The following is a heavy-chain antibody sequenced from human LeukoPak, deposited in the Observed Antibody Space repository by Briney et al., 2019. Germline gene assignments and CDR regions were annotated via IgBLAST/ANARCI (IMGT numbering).Heavy chain of an antibody. V-gene: IGHV3-30*02. Sequence: GGSLRLSCAASGFIFSSYGMHWVRQPPGKGLEWVAFIRYDGSNKYYADSVKGLFTISRDNSKNTLYLQMNSLRVEDTAVYHCAKDLGGSYFSLDSWGQGTLVTVSS. CDR3: AKDLGGSYFSLDS. CDR1: GFIFSSYG. D-gene: IGHD1-26*01. J-gene: IGHJ4*02. CDR2: IRYDGSNK.